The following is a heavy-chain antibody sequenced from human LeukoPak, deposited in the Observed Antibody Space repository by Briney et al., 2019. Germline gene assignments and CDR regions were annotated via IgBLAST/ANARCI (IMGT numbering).Heavy chain of an antibody. Sequence: ASVKVSCKASGYTFTSYYMHWVRQAPGQGLEWMAIINPSGGSTRYAQKFQGRVTMTRDTSTTTVYMELSSLRCEDTAVYYCARELTTGGFDYWGQGTLVTVSS. V-gene: IGHV1-46*01. CDR3: ARELTTGGFDY. D-gene: IGHD4-17*01. J-gene: IGHJ4*02. CDR2: INPSGGST. CDR1: GYTFTSYY.